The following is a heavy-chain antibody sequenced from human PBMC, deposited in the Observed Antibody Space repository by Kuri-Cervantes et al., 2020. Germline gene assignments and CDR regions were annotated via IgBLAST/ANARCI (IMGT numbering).Heavy chain of an antibody. V-gene: IGHV3-23*01. Sequence: GGSLKISCAASGFTFSSYAMSWVRKAPGKGLEWVSAISGSGGSTYYADSVKGRFTISRDNSKNTLYLQMNSLRAEDTAVYYCASNRMTTDYYYGMDVWGQGTTVTVSS. CDR1: GFTFSSYA. D-gene: IGHD4-17*01. CDR2: ISGSGGST. CDR3: ASNRMTTDYYYGMDV. J-gene: IGHJ6*02.